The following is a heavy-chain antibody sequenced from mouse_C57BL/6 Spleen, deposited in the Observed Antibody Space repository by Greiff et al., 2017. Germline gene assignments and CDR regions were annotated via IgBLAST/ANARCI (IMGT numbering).Heavy chain of an antibody. Sequence: QVQLQQPGAELVKPGASVKLSCKASGYTFTSYWMHWVKQRPGRGLEWIGRIDPNSGGTKYNEKFKSKATLTVDKPSSTAYMQLSRLTSEDSAVDYCAIYYDYDGGYYYAMDYWGQGTSVTVSS. J-gene: IGHJ4*01. CDR3: AIYYDYDGGYYYAMDY. V-gene: IGHV1-72*01. CDR1: GYTFTSYW. D-gene: IGHD2-4*01. CDR2: IDPNSGGT.